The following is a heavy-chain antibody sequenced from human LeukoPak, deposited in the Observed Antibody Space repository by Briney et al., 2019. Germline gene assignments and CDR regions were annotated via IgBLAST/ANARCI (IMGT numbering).Heavy chain of an antibody. CDR2: INHSGST. D-gene: IGHD6-19*01. V-gene: IGHV4-34*01. Sequence: SETLSLTCAVYGGSLSGYYWSWIRQPPGKGLEWIGEINHSGSTNYNPSLKSRVIISVDTSKNQFSLKLSSVTAADTAVYYCARVVVHSSGWYGDLWGQGTLVTVSS. CDR3: ARVVVHSSGWYGDL. J-gene: IGHJ5*02. CDR1: GGSLSGYY.